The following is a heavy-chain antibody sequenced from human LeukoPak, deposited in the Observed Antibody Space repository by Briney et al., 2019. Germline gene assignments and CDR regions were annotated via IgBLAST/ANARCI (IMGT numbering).Heavy chain of an antibody. J-gene: IGHJ6*04. D-gene: IGHD3-10*02. CDR1: GFTVSSNS. V-gene: IGHV3-53*01. CDR2: IYSGTI. CDR3: AELGITMIGGV. Sequence: GGSLRLSCTVSGFTVSSNSMSWVRQAPGKGLEWVSFIYSGTIHYSDSVKGRFTISRDNSKNTLYLQMNSLRAEDTAVYYCAELGITMIGGVWGKGTTVTISS.